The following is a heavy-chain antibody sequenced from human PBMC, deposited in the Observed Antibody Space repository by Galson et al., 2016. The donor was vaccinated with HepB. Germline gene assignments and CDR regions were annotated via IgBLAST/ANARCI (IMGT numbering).Heavy chain of an antibody. CDR3: ARVAGGGQRGAIDI. CDR1: GFTFDDYG. J-gene: IGHJ3*02. CDR2: INWNGENE. V-gene: IGHV3-20*04. D-gene: IGHD6-19*01. Sequence: SLRLSCAASGFTFDDYGMSWVRQVPGKGLEWVSGINWNGENESYGDSVRGRFTMARDNSRNSVSLQLNSLRAEDTALYYCARVAGGGQRGAIDIWGQGTMVIVSS.